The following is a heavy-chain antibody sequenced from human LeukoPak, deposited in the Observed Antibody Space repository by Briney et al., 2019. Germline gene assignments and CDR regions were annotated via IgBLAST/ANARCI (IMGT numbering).Heavy chain of an antibody. J-gene: IGHJ4*02. D-gene: IGHD2-21*02. CDR1: GFTFSSYE. CDR2: ISSSGSTI. Sequence: GSLRLSCAASGFTFSSYEMNWVRQAPGKGLGWVSYISSSGSTIYYADSVKGRFTISRDNAKNSLYLQMNSLRVEDTAVYYCAKYICGGDCYDTFDQWGQGTLVTVSS. V-gene: IGHV3-48*03. CDR3: AKYICGGDCYDTFDQ.